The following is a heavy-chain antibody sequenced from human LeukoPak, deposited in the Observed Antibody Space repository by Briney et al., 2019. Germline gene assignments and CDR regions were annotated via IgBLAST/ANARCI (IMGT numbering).Heavy chain of an antibody. V-gene: IGHV1-18*01. CDR1: LYTLSNYG. J-gene: IGHJ4*02. CDR2: ISPYNGNT. Sequence: AAVKVSCKPSLYTLSNYGISWVRQAPGQGGEWVGWISPYNGNTKSAQKPKGTVTMTTDTSTSTAYMELTSLRSDDTGVYYCTRVRIFGVVATDYWGQGTLVAVSS. D-gene: IGHD3-3*01. CDR3: TRVRIFGVVATDY.